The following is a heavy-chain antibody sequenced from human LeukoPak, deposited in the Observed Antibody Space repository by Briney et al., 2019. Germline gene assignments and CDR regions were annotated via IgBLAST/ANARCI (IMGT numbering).Heavy chain of an antibody. CDR1: RYSISSGYY. D-gene: IGHD4-17*01. Sequence: PSETLSLTCTVSRYSISSGYYWGWIRQPPGKGLEWIGSIYHSGSTYYNPSLKSRITISVDTSKNQFSLTLSSVTAADTAVYYCGRSTVTGPLFDNWGQGTLVTVSS. CDR2: IYHSGST. V-gene: IGHV4-38-2*02. J-gene: IGHJ4*02. CDR3: GRSTVTGPLFDN.